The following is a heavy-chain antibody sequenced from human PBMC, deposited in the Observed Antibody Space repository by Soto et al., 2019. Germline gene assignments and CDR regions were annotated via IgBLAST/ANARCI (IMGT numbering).Heavy chain of an antibody. CDR1: GFTFATYA. Sequence: GGSLRLSCAASGFTFATYAMSWVRQAPGKGLEWVSAISATGISTHYADSVKGRVTISRDNSANTLSLEMSSLTAEDTAVYYCARDQDTSSWTGFDFWGHGTLVTVS. J-gene: IGHJ4*01. CDR3: ARDQDTSSWTGFDF. CDR2: ISATGIST. D-gene: IGHD1-1*01. V-gene: IGHV3-23*01.